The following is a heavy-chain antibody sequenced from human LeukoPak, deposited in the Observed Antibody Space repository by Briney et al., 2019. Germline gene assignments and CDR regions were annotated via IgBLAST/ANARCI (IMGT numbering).Heavy chain of an antibody. CDR2: IYYSGST. CDR1: GYSISTSAYY. D-gene: IGHD1-26*01. CDR3: AKSGGYGLIDY. Sequence: SETLSLTCTVSGYSISTSAYYWGWIRQPPGKGLEWIGSIYYSGSTYYNASLKSRVTISIDTSKNQFSLRLSSVTAADTAVYYCAKSGGYGLIDYWGQGTLVTVSS. V-gene: IGHV4-39*01. J-gene: IGHJ4*02.